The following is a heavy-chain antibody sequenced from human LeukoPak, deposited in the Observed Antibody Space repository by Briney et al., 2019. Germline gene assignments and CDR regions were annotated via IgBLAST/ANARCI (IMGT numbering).Heavy chain of an antibody. CDR2: ISAYNGNT. V-gene: IGHV1-18*01. J-gene: IGHJ4*02. Sequence: ASVKVSCKAAGYTFTSYGISWVRQSPGQGREGRGWISAYNGNTNYAQKLQGTVTMTTDTSTRTAYMALRSLRSDDTAVYYCARDGALAVTTVYWGQGTLVTVSP. CDR3: ARDGALAVTTVY. D-gene: IGHD4-17*01. CDR1: GYTFTSYG.